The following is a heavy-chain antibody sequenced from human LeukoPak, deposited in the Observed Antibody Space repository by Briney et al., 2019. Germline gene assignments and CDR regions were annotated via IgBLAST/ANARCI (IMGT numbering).Heavy chain of an antibody. CDR3: ARHSLSGWYDAFDI. V-gene: IGHV3-74*01. CDR1: GFTFSSYW. CDR2: INTDGSST. D-gene: IGHD6-19*01. J-gene: IGHJ3*02. Sequence: PGGSLRLSCAASGFTFSSYWMHWVRQAPGKGLVWVSRINTDGSSTSYADSVKGRFTISRDNAKNTLYLQMNSLRAEDTAVYYCARHSLSGWYDAFDIWGQGTMVTVSS.